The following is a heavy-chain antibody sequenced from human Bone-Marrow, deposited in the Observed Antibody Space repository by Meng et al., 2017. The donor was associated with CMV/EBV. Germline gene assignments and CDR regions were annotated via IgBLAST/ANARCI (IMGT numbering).Heavy chain of an antibody. CDR2: IWYDGSNK. CDR1: GFTFSSYG. V-gene: IGHV3-33*06. D-gene: IGHD3-3*01. Sequence: GESLKISCAASGFTFSSYGMHWVRQAPGKGLEWVAVIWYDGSNKYYADSVEGRFTISRDNSKNTLYLQMNSLRAEETAVYYCAKGTYYDFWSGYLSAYGMDVWGQGTTVTVPS. J-gene: IGHJ6*02. CDR3: AKGTYYDFWSGYLSAYGMDV.